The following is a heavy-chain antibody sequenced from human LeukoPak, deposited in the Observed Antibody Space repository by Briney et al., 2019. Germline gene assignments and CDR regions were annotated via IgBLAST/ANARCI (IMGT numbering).Heavy chain of an antibody. V-gene: IGHV3-74*01. J-gene: IGHJ4*02. CDR1: GFTFNIYW. CDR2: MNSDGSST. CDR3: ARGTVGAINTFDY. Sequence: PGGSLRLSCAASGFTFNIYWMAWVRQAPGKGLVWVSRMNSDGSSTDYADSVKGRFTISRDNAKNTLHLQMNSLRAEDTAVYYCARGTVGAINTFDYWGQGTLVTVSS. D-gene: IGHD1-26*01.